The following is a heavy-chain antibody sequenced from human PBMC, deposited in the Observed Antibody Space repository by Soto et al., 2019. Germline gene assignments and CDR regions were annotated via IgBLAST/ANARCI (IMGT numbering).Heavy chain of an antibody. CDR3: ARVRGSDILTGSGFDY. CDR1: GGSFSGYY. J-gene: IGHJ4*02. CDR2: INHSGST. Sequence: SETLSLTCAVYGGSFSGYYWSWIRQPPGKGLEWIGEINHSGSTNYNPSLKSRVTISVDTSKNQFSLKLSSVTAADTAVYYCARVRGSDILTGSGFDYWGQGTLVTVSS. D-gene: IGHD3-9*01. V-gene: IGHV4-34*01.